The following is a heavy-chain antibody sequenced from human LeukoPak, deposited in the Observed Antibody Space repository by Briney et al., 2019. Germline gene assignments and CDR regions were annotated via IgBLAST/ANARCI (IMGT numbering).Heavy chain of an antibody. CDR2: IYYSGST. J-gene: IGHJ4*02. CDR3: ARGKFGDYVDFDY. Sequence: ASETLSLTCTVSGGAVSSGSYHWGWIRQPAGEGLEWIGYIYYSGSTKYNPSLKSRVIISVDTSNNQFSLKLSSVTAADTAVYYCARGKFGDYVDFDYWGQGTLVTVSS. D-gene: IGHD4-17*01. V-gene: IGHV4-61*10. CDR1: GGAVSSGSYH.